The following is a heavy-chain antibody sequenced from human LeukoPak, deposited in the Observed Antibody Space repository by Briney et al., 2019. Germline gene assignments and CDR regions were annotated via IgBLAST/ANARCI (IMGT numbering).Heavy chain of an antibody. Sequence: PSQTLSLTCTVSGGSISRGDYYWSWIRQPPGKGLEWIGYIYYSGSTYYNPSLKSRVTISVDTSKNQFSLKLSSVTAADTAVYYCARDFRYSSSQSLDYWGQGTLVTVSS. V-gene: IGHV4-30-4*08. CDR3: ARDFRYSSSQSLDY. D-gene: IGHD6-13*01. CDR2: IYYSGST. CDR1: GGSISRGDYY. J-gene: IGHJ4*02.